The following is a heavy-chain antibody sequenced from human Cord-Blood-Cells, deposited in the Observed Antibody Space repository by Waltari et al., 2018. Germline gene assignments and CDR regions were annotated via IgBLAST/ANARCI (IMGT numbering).Heavy chain of an antibody. CDR2: INHSGST. J-gene: IGHJ3*02. D-gene: IGHD3-22*01. CDR1: GGSFSGYY. Sequence: QLQLQQWGAGLLKPSETLSLTCAVYGGSFSGYYWSWIRQPPGKGLEWIGEINHSGSTNYNPSLKSRVTISVDTSKNQFSLKLSSVTAADTAVYYCARCDSSGYKEAFDIWGQGTMVTVSS. CDR3: ARCDSSGYKEAFDI. V-gene: IGHV4-34*01.